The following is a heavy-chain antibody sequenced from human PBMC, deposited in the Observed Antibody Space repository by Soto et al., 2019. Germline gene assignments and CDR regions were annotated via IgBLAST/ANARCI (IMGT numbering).Heavy chain of an antibody. CDR2: ISSSSSTI. J-gene: IGHJ6*02. CDR1: GFTFSSYS. Sequence: EVQLVESGGGLVQPGGSLRLSCAASGFTFSSYSMNWVRQAPGKGLEWVSYISSSSSTIYYADSVKGRFTISRDNAKNSLYLQMNSLRDEDTAVYYCARAQGAIFGVVIPNYYYYGMDVWGQGTTVTVSS. V-gene: IGHV3-48*02. D-gene: IGHD3-3*01. CDR3: ARAQGAIFGVVIPNYYYYGMDV.